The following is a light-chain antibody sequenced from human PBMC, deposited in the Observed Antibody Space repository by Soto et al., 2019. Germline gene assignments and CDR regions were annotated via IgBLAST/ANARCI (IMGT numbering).Light chain of an antibody. CDR3: QQYGSSPPLT. V-gene: IGKV3-20*01. Sequence: EFVLTQSPGKLSLSPGERATLSCRASQSISSSFLAWYQQKPGQAPRLLIYGASSRGTGIPDRFCGSGSGTDFTLTISRLEPEDFGVYYCQQYGSSPPLTFGGGTKVEIK. J-gene: IGKJ4*01. CDR2: GAS. CDR1: QSISSSF.